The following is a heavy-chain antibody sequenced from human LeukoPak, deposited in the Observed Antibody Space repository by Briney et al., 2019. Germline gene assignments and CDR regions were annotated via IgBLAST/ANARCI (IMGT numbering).Heavy chain of an antibody. D-gene: IGHD5-18*01. CDR1: GFTVSSNY. V-gene: IGHV3-53*01. CDR2: IYSGGST. Sequence: GGSLRLSCAASGFTVSSNYMNWVRQAPGKGLEWVSVIYSGGSTYYADSVKGRFTISRDNSKNTLYLQMNSLRAEDTAVYYCAKGERYSYGYYYYYYMDVWGKGTTVTVSS. J-gene: IGHJ6*03. CDR3: AKGERYSYGYYYYYYMDV.